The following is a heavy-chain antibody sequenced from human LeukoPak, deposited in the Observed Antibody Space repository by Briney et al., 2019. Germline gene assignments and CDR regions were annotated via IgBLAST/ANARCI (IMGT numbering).Heavy chain of an antibody. CDR3: ARAANPFDWLSYYFDY. Sequence: GGSLRLSCAASGFTSSSYGMHWVRQAPGKGLEWVAVIWYDGSNKYYADSVKGRFTISRDNSKNTLYLQVNSLRAEDTAVYYCARAANPFDWLSYYFDYWGQGTLVTVSS. CDR2: IWYDGSNK. V-gene: IGHV3-33*01. J-gene: IGHJ4*02. D-gene: IGHD3-9*01. CDR1: GFTSSSYG.